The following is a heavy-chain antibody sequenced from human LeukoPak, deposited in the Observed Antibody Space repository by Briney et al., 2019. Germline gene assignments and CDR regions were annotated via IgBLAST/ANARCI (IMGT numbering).Heavy chain of an antibody. J-gene: IGHJ4*02. Sequence: SETLSLTCAVYGGSFNGYYWSWIRQPPGKGLEWIGEINHSGSTNYNPSLKSRVTISVDTSKNQFSLKLSSVTAADTAVYYCARAGPGVAVAFDYWGQGTLVTVSS. D-gene: IGHD6-19*01. CDR1: GGSFNGYY. CDR2: INHSGST. CDR3: ARAGPGVAVAFDY. V-gene: IGHV4-34*01.